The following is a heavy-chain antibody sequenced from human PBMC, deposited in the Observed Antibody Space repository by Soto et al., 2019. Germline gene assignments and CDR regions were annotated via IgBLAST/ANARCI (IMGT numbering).Heavy chain of an antibody. V-gene: IGHV2-70*11. J-gene: IGHJ6*02. CDR2: IDWDDDK. Sequence: SGPTLGNPTHTLTLTCTFSGFSLSTSGMCMSWIPQPPGKALEWLARIDWDDDKYYSTSLKTRLTISKDTSKNQVVLTMTNMDPVDTATYYCARIMTAMVENQPNYYYYGMDVWGQGTTVTVSS. D-gene: IGHD5-18*01. CDR3: ARIMTAMVENQPNYYYYGMDV. CDR1: GFSLSTSGMC.